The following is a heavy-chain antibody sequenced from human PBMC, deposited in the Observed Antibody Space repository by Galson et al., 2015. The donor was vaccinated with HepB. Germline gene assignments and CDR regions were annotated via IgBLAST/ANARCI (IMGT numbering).Heavy chain of an antibody. V-gene: IGHV3-30-3*01. J-gene: IGHJ4*02. Sequence: SLRLSCAASGISFSNYAIHWVRQAPGKGLEWVALISSDRNNKYYRESVKGRFTISRDNSENTVFLQMNSLRVEETAVYYCVRDDFKDPSLFDFWGQGTLVTVSS. CDR2: ISSDRNNK. D-gene: IGHD2-21*02. CDR3: VRDDFKDPSLFDF. CDR1: GISFSNYA.